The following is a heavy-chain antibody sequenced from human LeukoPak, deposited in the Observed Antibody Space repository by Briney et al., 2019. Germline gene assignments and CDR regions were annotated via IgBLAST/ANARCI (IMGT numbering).Heavy chain of an antibody. CDR1: GFTFSNFA. CDR2: IVGSSST. J-gene: IGHJ4*02. Sequence: GGSLRLSCAASGFTFSNFAMTWVRQAPGKGLEWVSSIVGSSSTYYADSLKGRLTISRDNAKNSLYLQMNSLRAEDTAVYYCARRPRAPVTPTTADYWGQGTLVTVSS. CDR3: ARRPRAPVTPTTADY. V-gene: IGHV3-21*01. D-gene: IGHD1-1*01.